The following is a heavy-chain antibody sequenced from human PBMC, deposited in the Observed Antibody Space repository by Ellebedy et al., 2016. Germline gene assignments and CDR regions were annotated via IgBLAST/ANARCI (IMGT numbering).Heavy chain of an antibody. CDR3: ARKDRDY. J-gene: IGHJ4*02. Sequence: SETLSLTXTVSGASISTYFWTWIRQPPGGGLEWIGLIYYSGNTNYNPSLESRVTMSLDTSKNQLSLTLNSVTAADTAVYYCARKDRDYWGPGTQVTVSS. CDR1: GASISTYF. V-gene: IGHV4-59*01. CDR2: IYYSGNT.